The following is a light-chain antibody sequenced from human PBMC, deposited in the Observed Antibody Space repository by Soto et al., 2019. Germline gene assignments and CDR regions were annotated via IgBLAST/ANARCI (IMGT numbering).Light chain of an antibody. Sequence: DIQMTQSPSTLSASVGDRVTVTCRASQIITNWLAWYQQKPGRAPRLLIYKASTLESGVPSRFSASGSGTDFTLTISSLQPDDFATYYCQQYDSYPYTFGQGTKLEIK. CDR1: QIITNW. V-gene: IGKV1-5*03. J-gene: IGKJ2*01. CDR3: QQYDSYPYT. CDR2: KAS.